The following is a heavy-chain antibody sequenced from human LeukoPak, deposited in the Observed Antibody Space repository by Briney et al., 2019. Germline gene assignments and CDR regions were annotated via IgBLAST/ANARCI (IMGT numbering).Heavy chain of an antibody. D-gene: IGHD4-17*01. CDR1: GFTFSSFY. V-gene: IGHV3-7*01. Sequence: PGGSLRLSCAASGFTFSSFYMTWVRQAPGKGLEWVATIKQDGSDKHYVDSVKGRFIISRDNAKNLLYLQMNSLRAEDTAVYYCARTTILDYWGQGTLVTVPS. CDR2: IKQDGSDK. J-gene: IGHJ4*02. CDR3: ARTTILDY.